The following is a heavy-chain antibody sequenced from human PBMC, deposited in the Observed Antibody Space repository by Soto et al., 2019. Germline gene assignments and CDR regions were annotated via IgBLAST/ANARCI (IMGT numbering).Heavy chain of an antibody. CDR2: IIPIFGTA. Sequence: QVQLVQSGAEVKKPGSSVKVSCKASGGTFSSYAISWVRQAPGQGLEWMGGIIPIFGTANYAQKFQGRVTITADESTSTAYMEPSSLRSEDTAVYYCARSRREVVVAASGRGAFDIWGQGTMVTVSS. D-gene: IGHD2-15*01. J-gene: IGHJ3*02. CDR3: ARSRREVVVAASGRGAFDI. V-gene: IGHV1-69*01. CDR1: GGTFSSYA.